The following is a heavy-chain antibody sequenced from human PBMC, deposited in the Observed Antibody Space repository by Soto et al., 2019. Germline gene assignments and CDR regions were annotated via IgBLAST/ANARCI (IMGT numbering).Heavy chain of an antibody. Sequence: LRLSCAASGFTFSSYGMHWVRQAPGKGLEWVAVISYDGSNKYYADSVKGRFTISRDNSKNTLYLQMNSLRAEDTAVYYCAKGGLYSYGHRAHYYGMDVWGQGTTVTVSS. D-gene: IGHD5-18*01. V-gene: IGHV3-30*18. J-gene: IGHJ6*02. CDR2: ISYDGSNK. CDR3: AKGGLYSYGHRAHYYGMDV. CDR1: GFTFSSYG.